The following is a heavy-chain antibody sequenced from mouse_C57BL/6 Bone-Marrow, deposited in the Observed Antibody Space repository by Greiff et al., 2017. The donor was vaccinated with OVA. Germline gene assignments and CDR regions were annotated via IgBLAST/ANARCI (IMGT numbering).Heavy chain of an antibody. J-gene: IGHJ2*01. CDR2: ISSGGDYI. Sequence: EVKLMESGEGLVKPGGSLKLSCAASGFTFSSYAMSWVRQTPEKRLEWVAYISSGGDYIYYADTVKGRFTISRDNARNTLYLQMSSLKSEDTAMYYCTRDYGTKSLYYFDYWGQGTTLTVSS. CDR3: TRDYGTKSLYYFDY. V-gene: IGHV5-9-1*02. D-gene: IGHD1-1*01. CDR1: GFTFSSYA.